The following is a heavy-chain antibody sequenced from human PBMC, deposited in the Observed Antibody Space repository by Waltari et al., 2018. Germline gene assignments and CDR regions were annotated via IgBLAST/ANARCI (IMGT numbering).Heavy chain of an antibody. Sequence: EVKLVESGGGLIQHGGSLSLSCAAPGFNVCSHHMRLVHHAPGKGRECVSVMYSGGSTYYADSVKGRFTISRDNSKNTLYLQMNSLRAEDTAVYYCARGWLYCSGGSCYFDYWGQGTLVTVSS. J-gene: IGHJ4*02. V-gene: IGHV3-53*01. CDR1: GFNVCSHH. D-gene: IGHD2-15*01. CDR3: ARGWLYCSGGSCYFDY. CDR2: MYSGGST.